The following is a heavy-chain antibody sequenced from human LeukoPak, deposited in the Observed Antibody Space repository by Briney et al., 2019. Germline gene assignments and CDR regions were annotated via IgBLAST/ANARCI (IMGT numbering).Heavy chain of an antibody. CDR1: GFSLSRYW. CDR2: IYNGGTDT. CDR3: TRGGFDHNMDV. Sequence: GGSLRLSCAASGFSLSRYWMHWVRQAPGTGLVWVSYIYNGGTDTNYAASVRGLLTVSRDNAKNTLYMQMNGLRAEDTAVYYCTRGGFDHNMDVWGKGTTVT. V-gene: IGHV3-74*01. D-gene: IGHD3-9*01. J-gene: IGHJ6*03.